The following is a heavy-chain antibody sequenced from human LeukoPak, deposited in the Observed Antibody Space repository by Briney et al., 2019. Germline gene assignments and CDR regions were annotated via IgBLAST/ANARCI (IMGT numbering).Heavy chain of an antibody. CDR2: IIPILGIA. D-gene: IGHD3-22*01. V-gene: IGHV1-69*04. J-gene: IGHJ4*02. Sequence: GSSVKVSCKASGGTFSSYAISWVRQAPGQGLEWMGRIIPILGIANYAQKFQGRVTMTRDTSTSTVYMELSSLRSEDTAVYYCARDIGDSSGKHLWGQGTLVTVSS. CDR3: ARDIGDSSGKHL. CDR1: GGTFSSYA.